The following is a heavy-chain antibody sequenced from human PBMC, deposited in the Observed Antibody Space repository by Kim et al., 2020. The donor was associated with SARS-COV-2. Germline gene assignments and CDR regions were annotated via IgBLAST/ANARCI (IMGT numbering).Heavy chain of an antibody. CDR3: AKTMQFDS. J-gene: IGHJ4*02. Sequence: SGCSANYIDSVKGRLTIARDNSKKFLYLQMDSLRTEDTAVYFCAKTMQFDSWGQGTLVTVSS. V-gene: IGHV3-23*01. CDR2: SGCSA.